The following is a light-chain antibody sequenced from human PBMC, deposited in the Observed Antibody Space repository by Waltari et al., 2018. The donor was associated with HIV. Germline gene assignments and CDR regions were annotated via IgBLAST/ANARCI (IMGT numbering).Light chain of an antibody. V-gene: IGLV3-1*01. Sequence: YELTQPSSVSVSPGQTARITCSGDVLTEKYARWFQQKAGQAPVLVIYKDTERPPGIPERFSGSNSGNTATLTISGTQAMDEADYYCQAWDSSTVVFGTGTKVTVL. CDR1: VLTEKY. J-gene: IGLJ1*01. CDR3: QAWDSSTVV. CDR2: KDT.